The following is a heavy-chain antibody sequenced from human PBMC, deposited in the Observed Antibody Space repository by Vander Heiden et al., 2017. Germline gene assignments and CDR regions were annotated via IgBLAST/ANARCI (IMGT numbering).Heavy chain of an antibody. J-gene: IGHJ3*02. V-gene: IGHV3-13*01. Sequence: EVHRAESRDGFLQPGGSLILSCVASGFTLSSYDMPWVGQATGEGIECVSAIGTAGDTYYQGYVKGSFTISRENAKNSVYLQMNSLRAGDTAVYNGARGLVAGSDAFDIWGQGTMVTVAS. D-gene: IGHD6-19*01. CDR3: ARGLVAGSDAFDI. CDR1: GFTLSSYD. CDR2: IGTAGDT.